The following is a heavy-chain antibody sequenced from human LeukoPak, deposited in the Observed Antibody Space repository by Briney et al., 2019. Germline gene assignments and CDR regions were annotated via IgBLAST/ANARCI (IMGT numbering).Heavy chain of an antibody. CDR2: IYYSGST. V-gene: IGHV4-59*01. Sequence: SETLSLTCTVSGGSISPYYWSWIRQPPGKGLEWIGYIYYSGSTNYNPSLKSRVTISVDTSKNQFSLKLSSVTAADTAVYYCARDLREHSSGYYGDAFDIWGQGTMVTVSS. D-gene: IGHD3-22*01. J-gene: IGHJ3*02. CDR1: GGSISPYY. CDR3: ARDLREHSSGYYGDAFDI.